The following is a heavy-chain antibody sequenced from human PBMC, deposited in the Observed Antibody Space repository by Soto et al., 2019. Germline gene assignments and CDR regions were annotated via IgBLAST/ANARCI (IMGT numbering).Heavy chain of an antibody. Sequence: SETLSLTCPVSGASISSSTYYWGLVRQPPGKGLEWIGSLYYSGNTYYNPSLKSRVTISVDTSKNQFSLILSSVTAADTAVYYCARHRVAARPAGFDYWGQGTLVTVSS. D-gene: IGHD6-6*01. V-gene: IGHV4-39*01. CDR2: LYYSGNT. CDR3: ARHRVAARPAGFDY. J-gene: IGHJ4*02. CDR1: GASISSSTYY.